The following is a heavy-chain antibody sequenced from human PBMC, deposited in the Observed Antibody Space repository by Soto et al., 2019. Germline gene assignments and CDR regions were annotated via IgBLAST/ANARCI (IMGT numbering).Heavy chain of an antibody. V-gene: IGHV3-48*01. CDR2: ITSSSSPI. D-gene: IGHD2-21*02. Sequence: GGSLRLSCAAPGFTFSSYNMNWVRQAPGKGLEWVSYITSSSSPIYYADSVKGRFTISRDNAKNSLYLHMNSLRAEDTAVYYCVRGDWTSGYWGQGTLVTVSS. CDR1: GFTFSSYN. J-gene: IGHJ4*02. CDR3: VRGDWTSGY.